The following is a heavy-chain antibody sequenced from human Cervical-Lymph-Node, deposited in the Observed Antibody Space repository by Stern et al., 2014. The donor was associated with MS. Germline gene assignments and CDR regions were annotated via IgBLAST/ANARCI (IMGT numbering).Heavy chain of an antibody. CDR3: ARTGAIAVAGTEYYFDY. CDR2: IDWDDDK. CDR1: GFSLSTSGMC. V-gene: IGHV2-70*01. D-gene: IGHD6-19*01. J-gene: IGHJ4*02. Sequence: QVTLRESGPALVKPTQTLTLTCTFSGFSLSTSGMCVSWIRQPPGKALEWLALIDWDDDKYYSTSLKTRLTISKDTSKHQVVLTMTNMDPVDTATYYCARTGAIAVAGTEYYFDYWGQGTLVTVSS.